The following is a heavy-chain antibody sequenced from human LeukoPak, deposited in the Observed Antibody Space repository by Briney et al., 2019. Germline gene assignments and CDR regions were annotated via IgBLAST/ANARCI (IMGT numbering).Heavy chain of an antibody. V-gene: IGHV3-66*01. D-gene: IGHD3-3*01. J-gene: IGHJ4*02. Sequence: GGSLRLSCAASGFTVSSNYMNWVRQAPGKGLEWVSVIYSGGDTYYADSVKGRFTISRDNSKNTLYLQMSSLRPEDTAVYYCAGHFGAWHYFDYWGQGTLVTVSS. CDR2: IYSGGDT. CDR1: GFTVSSNY. CDR3: AGHFGAWHYFDY.